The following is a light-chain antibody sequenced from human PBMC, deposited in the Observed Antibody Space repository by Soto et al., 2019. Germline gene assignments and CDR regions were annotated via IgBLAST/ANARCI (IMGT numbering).Light chain of an antibody. CDR2: GAS. CDR3: QQYSSLWT. Sequence: IVLTHSPGTLSLSPGERATLSCRTSQSFSNNYLAWYQQKPGQAPRLLIYGASSRATGIPDRFSGSGSGTDFTLSISRLEPEDFAVYYCQQYSSLWTFGQGTKVDIK. J-gene: IGKJ1*01. CDR1: QSFSNNY. V-gene: IGKV3-20*01.